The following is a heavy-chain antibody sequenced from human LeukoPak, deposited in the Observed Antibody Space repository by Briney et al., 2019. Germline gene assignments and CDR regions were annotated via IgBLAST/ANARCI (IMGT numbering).Heavy chain of an antibody. J-gene: IGHJ5*02. D-gene: IGHD3-10*01. CDR2: IKQDGSEK. CDR1: GFTFSSYW. Sequence: GGSLRLSCVASGFTFSSYWMSWVRQTPGKGLEWVANIKQDGSEKNYIDSVKGRFTISRDNAKDSLYLQMNSLRADDTAIYYCARERGSGSYHPFDPWGQGTLAIVSS. CDR3: ARERGSGSYHPFDP. V-gene: IGHV3-7*01.